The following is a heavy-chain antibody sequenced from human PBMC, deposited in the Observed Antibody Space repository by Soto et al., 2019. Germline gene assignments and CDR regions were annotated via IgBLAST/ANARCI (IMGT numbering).Heavy chain of an antibody. J-gene: IGHJ3*01. CDR2: IRSRANSYAT. V-gene: IGHV3-73*01. CDR1: GFTFSGSA. CDR3: TRRGPDFFDSSGYYYDPFDF. Sequence: GGSLRLSCAASGFTFSGSAMHWVRQASGKGLEWVGRIRSRANSYATAYAASVKGRFTISRDDSKNTAYLQMNSLKTEDTAVYYCTRRGPDFFDSSGYYYDPFDFWGQGTMVPVSS. D-gene: IGHD3-22*01.